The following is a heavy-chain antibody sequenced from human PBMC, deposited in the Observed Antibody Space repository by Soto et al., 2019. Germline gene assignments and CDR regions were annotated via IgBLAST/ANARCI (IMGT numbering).Heavy chain of an antibody. D-gene: IGHD6-19*01. CDR1: GFTFDDYA. Sequence: PGGSLRLSCAASGFTFDDYAMHWVRQAPGKGLEWVSGISWNSGSIGYADSVKGRFTISRDNAKNSLYLQMNSLRAEDTALYYCAKGKGSGWRYYYYMDVWGKGTTVTVSS. CDR3: AKGKGSGWRYYYYMDV. V-gene: IGHV3-9*01. CDR2: ISWNSGSI. J-gene: IGHJ6*03.